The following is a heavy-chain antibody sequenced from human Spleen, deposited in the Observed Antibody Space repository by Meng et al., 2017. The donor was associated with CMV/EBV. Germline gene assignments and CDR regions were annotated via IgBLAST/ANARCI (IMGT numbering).Heavy chain of an antibody. V-gene: IGHV3-11*06. CDR2: ISSSSSYI. Sequence: GGSLRLSCAASGFTFSDYYMSWIRQAPGKGLEWVSSISSSSSYIYYADSVKGRFTISRDNAKNSLYLQMNSLRAEDTAVYYCACPQGYYDFWSGPHGFDYWGQGTLVTVSS. CDR1: GFTFSDYY. D-gene: IGHD3-3*01. J-gene: IGHJ4*02. CDR3: ACPQGYYDFWSGPHGFDY.